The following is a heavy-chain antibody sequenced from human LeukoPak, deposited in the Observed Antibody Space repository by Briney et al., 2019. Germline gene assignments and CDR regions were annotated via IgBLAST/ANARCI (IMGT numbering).Heavy chain of an antibody. D-gene: IGHD2-2*02. CDR2: INPSGGST. Sequence: ASVKVSCKASGYAFTSYYMHWVRQAPGEGLEWMGIINPSGGSTSYAQKFQGRVTMTRDMSTSTVYMELSSLRSEDTAVYYCARVAAEVVGVPGAIGFGWLRRDYYYMDVWGKGTTVTVSS. CDR1: GYAFTSYY. CDR3: ARVAAEVVGVPGAIGFGWLRRDYYYMDV. V-gene: IGHV1-46*01. J-gene: IGHJ6*03.